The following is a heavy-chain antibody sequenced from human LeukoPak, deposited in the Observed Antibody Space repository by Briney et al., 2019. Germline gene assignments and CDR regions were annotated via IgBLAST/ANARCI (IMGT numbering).Heavy chain of an antibody. J-gene: IGHJ4*02. Sequence: SETLSLTCTVSGGSISSSSYYWGWIRQPPGKGLEWIGSIYYSGSTYYNPSLKSRVTISVDTPKNQFSLKLSSVTAADTAVYYCATVLLWFGEHRGLDYWGQGTLVTVSS. D-gene: IGHD3-10*01. V-gene: IGHV4-39*01. CDR3: ATVLLWFGEHRGLDY. CDR1: GGSISSSSYY. CDR2: IYYSGST.